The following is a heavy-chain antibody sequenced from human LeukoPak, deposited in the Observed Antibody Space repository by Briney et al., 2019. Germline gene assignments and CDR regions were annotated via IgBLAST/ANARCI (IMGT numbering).Heavy chain of an antibody. V-gene: IGHV3-66*01. Sequence: GSLRLSCAASGFTVSSNYMSWVRQAPGKGLEWVSVIYSGGSTYYADSVKGRFTISRDNSKNTLYLQMNSLRAEDTAVYYCAREGVPAPYYYYGMDVWGQGTTVIVSS. CDR3: AREGVPAPYYYYGMDV. CDR1: GFTVSSNY. CDR2: IYSGGST. J-gene: IGHJ6*02. D-gene: IGHD2-2*01.